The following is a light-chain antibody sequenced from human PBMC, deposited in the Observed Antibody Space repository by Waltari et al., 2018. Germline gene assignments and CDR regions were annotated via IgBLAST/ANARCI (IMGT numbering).Light chain of an antibody. J-gene: IGKJ2*01. CDR3: LEHDNFPTHT. CDR2: EAT. V-gene: IGKV5-2*01. Sequence: ETTLTQSPAFMSATPRDKVNISCRASQDTDDEMNRYQQKQGEGAIFIIQEATTLVPGIPPRFSDSGYGTDFTLTINNIQTEDVASYFCLEHDNFPTHTFGQGTKLEIK. CDR1: QDTDDE.